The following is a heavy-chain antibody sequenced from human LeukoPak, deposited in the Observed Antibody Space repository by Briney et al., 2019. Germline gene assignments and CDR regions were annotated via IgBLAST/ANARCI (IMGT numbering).Heavy chain of an antibody. Sequence: PSETLSLTCAVYGGSFSDDYWSWIRQPPGKGLEWIGEINHSGSTNYNPSLKSRVTISVDKSKNQFSLKLSSVTAADTAVYYCARDFAVAGNNWFDPWGREPWSPSPQ. CDR1: GGSFSDDY. V-gene: IGHV4-34*01. D-gene: IGHD6-19*01. CDR2: INHSGST. J-gene: IGHJ5*02. CDR3: ARDFAVAGNNWFDP.